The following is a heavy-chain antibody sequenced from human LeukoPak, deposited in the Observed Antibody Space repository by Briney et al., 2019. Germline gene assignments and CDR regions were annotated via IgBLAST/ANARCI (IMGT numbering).Heavy chain of an antibody. V-gene: IGHV1-69*13. D-gene: IGHD3-10*01. CDR1: GGTVSSYA. CDR2: IIPIFGTA. Sequence: SVKVSCKASGGTVSSYAISWVRQAPGQGLEWMGGIIPIFGTASYAQKFQGRVTITADESTSTAYMELSSLRSEDTAVYYCARAYYYGSGSYYGMDVWGQGTTVTVSS. J-gene: IGHJ6*02. CDR3: ARAYYYGSGSYYGMDV.